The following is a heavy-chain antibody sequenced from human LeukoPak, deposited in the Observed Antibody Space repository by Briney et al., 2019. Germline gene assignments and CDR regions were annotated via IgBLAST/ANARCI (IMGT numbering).Heavy chain of an antibody. CDR1: GFTVSSNE. V-gene: IGHV3-38-3*01. D-gene: IGHD2-21*02. CDR2: ISGGST. Sequence: GGSLRLSCAASGFTVSSNEMSWVRQAPGKGLEWVSSISGGSTYYADSRKGRFTISRDNSKNTLYLQMNSLRAEDTAVYYCARGPAYCGGDCYSDYWGQGTLVTVSS. J-gene: IGHJ4*02. CDR3: ARGPAYCGGDCYSDY.